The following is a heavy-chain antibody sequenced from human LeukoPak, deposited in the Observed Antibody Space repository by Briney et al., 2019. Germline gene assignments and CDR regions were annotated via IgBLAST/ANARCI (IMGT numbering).Heavy chain of an antibody. V-gene: IGHV4-34*01. CDR2: INHSGST. CDR1: GESFSDYY. D-gene: IGHD5-18*01. CDR3: ARTQLWLRIFDY. Sequence: SETLSLTCAVYGESFSDYYWSWIRQPPGKGLEWIGEINHSGSTNYSPSLKSRVTISVNTSKNQFSLKLASVTAADTAAYYCARTQLWLRIFDYWGQGTLVTVSS. J-gene: IGHJ4*02.